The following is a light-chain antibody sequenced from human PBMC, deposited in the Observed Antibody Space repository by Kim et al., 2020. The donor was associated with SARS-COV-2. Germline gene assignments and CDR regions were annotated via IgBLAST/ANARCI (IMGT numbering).Light chain of an antibody. J-gene: IGKJ1*01. CDR2: DAS. CDR1: QSVSSY. CDR3: QQRSNWPPWT. Sequence: EIVLTQSQATLSLSPGERATLSCRASQSVSSYLAWYQQKPGQAPRLLIYDASNRATGIPARFSGSGSGTDFTLTISSLEPEEFAVYYCQQRSNWPPWTFGQGIKVEIK. V-gene: IGKV3-11*01.